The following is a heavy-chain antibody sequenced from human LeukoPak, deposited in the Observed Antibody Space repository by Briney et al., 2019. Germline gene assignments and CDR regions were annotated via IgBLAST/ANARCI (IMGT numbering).Heavy chain of an antibody. D-gene: IGHD4-17*01. CDR2: IRYDGSNK. V-gene: IGHV3-30*02. J-gene: IGHJ4*02. Sequence: GGSLRLSCAASGFTFSSYGMHWVRQAPGKGLEWVAFIRYDGSNKYYADSVKGRFTISRDNSKNTLYLQMNSLRAEDTAVYYCARGRYWYGDYVLFDYWGQGTLVTVSS. CDR1: GFTFSSYG. CDR3: ARGRYWYGDYVLFDY.